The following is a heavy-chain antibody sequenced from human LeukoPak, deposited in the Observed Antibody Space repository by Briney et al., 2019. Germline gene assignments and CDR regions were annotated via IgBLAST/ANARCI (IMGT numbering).Heavy chain of an antibody. CDR1: GGSISSYY. Sequence: SETLPLTCTVSGGSISSYYWSWIRQPPGKELEWIGYIYHSGSTKYNPSLKSRVTISVDTSKNQFSLKLNSVTAADTAVYYCARHFRGYGYAAAGIFDYWGQGTLVTVSS. CDR2: IYHSGST. V-gene: IGHV4-59*08. J-gene: IGHJ4*02. D-gene: IGHD5-18*01. CDR3: ARHFRGYGYAAAGIFDY.